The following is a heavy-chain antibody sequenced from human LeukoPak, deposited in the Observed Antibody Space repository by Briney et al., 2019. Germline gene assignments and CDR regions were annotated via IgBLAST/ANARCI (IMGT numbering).Heavy chain of an antibody. CDR3: ASIDYAFSVFDY. CDR2: IYYSESN. Sequence: PSVTLSLTCTVSGVSIYSYYWSWLRQPPGQGREGIVYIYYSESNNSNPSLKSRVTISVDTSKNQFSLKLSSVTAADTAVYYCASIDYAFSVFDYWGQGTLVTVSS. D-gene: IGHD4-17*01. J-gene: IGHJ4*02. V-gene: IGHV4-59*01. CDR1: GVSIYSYY.